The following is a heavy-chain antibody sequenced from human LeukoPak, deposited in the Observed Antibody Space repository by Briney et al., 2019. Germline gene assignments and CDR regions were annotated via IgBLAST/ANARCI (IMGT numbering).Heavy chain of an antibody. D-gene: IGHD3-16*01. CDR1: GYTFTGYY. CDR3: ARDGGLGGLFLGDAFDI. CDR2: INPNSGGT. Sequence: ASVKVSCKASGYTFTGYYMHWVRQAPGQGLEWMGWINPNSGGTNYAQKFQGRVTMTRDTSISTAYMELSRLRSDDTAVYYCARDGGLGGLFLGDAFDIWGQGTMVTVSS. V-gene: IGHV1-2*02. J-gene: IGHJ3*02.